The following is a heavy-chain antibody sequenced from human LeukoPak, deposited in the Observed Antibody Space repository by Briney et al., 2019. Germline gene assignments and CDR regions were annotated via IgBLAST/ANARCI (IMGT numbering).Heavy chain of an antibody. V-gene: IGHV4-34*01. J-gene: IGHJ4*02. D-gene: IGHD3-3*01. CDR3: ASLDFWSGYYRN. Sequence: SETLSLTCAVYGGSFSGYYWSWIRQPPGKGLEWIGEINHSGSTNYNPSLKSRVTISVDTSKNQFSLKLSSVTAADTAVYYCASLDFWSGYYRNWGQGTLVTASS. CDR1: GGSFSGYY. CDR2: INHSGST.